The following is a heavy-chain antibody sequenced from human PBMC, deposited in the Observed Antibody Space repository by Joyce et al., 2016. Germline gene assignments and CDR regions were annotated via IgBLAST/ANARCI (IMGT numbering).Heavy chain of an antibody. CDR2: IGSCESPI. Sequence: QVQLVESGGGVAKPGGSLRLSCVASGFASFKEYYMSWIRQAQGKGREWFAYIGSCESPIYYAVSVKGRFTVARDNSKNSLFLHMYNLRVEDSAVYYCARDRVQWSFGAVSNHFYMDVWGKGTAVAVAS. D-gene: IGHD3-16*01. CDR1: GFASFKEYY. CDR3: ARDRVQWSFGAVSNHFYMDV. J-gene: IGHJ6*03. V-gene: IGHV3-11*04.